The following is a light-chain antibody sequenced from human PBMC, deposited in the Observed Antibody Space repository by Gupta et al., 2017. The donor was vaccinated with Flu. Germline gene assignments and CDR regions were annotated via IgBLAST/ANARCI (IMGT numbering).Light chain of an antibody. CDR1: DSKMAKNF. CDR3: VASDTTRNVGV. Sequence: VTIACSGADSKMAKNFVSWYQQLPGAAPGFLIYENDQRPSGISARFSGSRSGTTATLAITGLQAGDEAVYYCVASDTTRNVGVFGGGTKLTVL. V-gene: IGLV1-51*02. J-gene: IGLJ3*02. CDR2: END.